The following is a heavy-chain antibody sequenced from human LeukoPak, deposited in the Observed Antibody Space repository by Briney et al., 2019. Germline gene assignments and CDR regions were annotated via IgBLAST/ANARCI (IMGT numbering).Heavy chain of an antibody. CDR3: ARRGDSGSWNFFDY. CDR1: DYSFSSDSYS. J-gene: IGHJ4*02. Sequence: PSETLSLTCTVSDYSFSSDSYSWARIRQPPGKGPEWIGTICYVRCTYYNPFLKSQVTISVDKAKTQFSLKLSAVSAADTAVYYCARRGDSGSWNFFDYWGQGTPVTVSS. D-gene: IGHD6-13*01. CDR2: ICYVRCT. V-gene: IGHV4-39*01.